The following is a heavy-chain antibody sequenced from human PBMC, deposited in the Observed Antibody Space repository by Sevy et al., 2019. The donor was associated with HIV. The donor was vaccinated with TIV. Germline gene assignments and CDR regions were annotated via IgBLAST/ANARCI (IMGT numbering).Heavy chain of an antibody. CDR2: INQDGSEK. D-gene: IGHD3-10*01. CDR3: ASAPYGSGSSYYFDY. CDR1: GFTFSNYW. V-gene: IGHV3-7*01. Sequence: GGSLRLSCAASGFTFSNYWMSWVRQAPGKGPEWVDHINQDGSEKYYVDPVKGRFTVSRDNAKNSLYLQMNSLRDEDTAVYYCASAPYGSGSSYYFDYWGQGARVTVSS. J-gene: IGHJ4*02.